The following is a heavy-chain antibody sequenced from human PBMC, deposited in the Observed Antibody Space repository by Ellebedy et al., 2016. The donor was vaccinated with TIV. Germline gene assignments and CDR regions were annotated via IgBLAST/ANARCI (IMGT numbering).Heavy chain of an antibody. Sequence: GESLKISXAASGFTFSSYAMHWVRQAPGKGLEWVAVISYDGSNKYYADSVKGRFTISRDNSKNTLYLRMNSLRAEDTAVYYCARGPLPITIFGVVIIGDEYFQHWGQGTLVTVSS. CDR2: ISYDGSNK. D-gene: IGHD3-3*01. V-gene: IGHV3-30-3*01. CDR1: GFTFSSYA. J-gene: IGHJ1*01. CDR3: ARGPLPITIFGVVIIGDEYFQH.